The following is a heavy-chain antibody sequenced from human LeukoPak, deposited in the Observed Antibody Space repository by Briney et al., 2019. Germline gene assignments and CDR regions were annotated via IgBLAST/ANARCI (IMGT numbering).Heavy chain of an antibody. J-gene: IGHJ3*02. V-gene: IGHV3-7*01. CDR2: INQEGSKE. CDR3: ARDTSPSSGSSYFDALDM. CDR1: GFSFSDHW. D-gene: IGHD6-13*01. Sequence: GGSLRLSCATSGFSFSDHWMTWVRQAQGKGPEWVANINQEGSKENYVDSVRGRFTISRDNTKNSLFLQMNSLRAEETAIYYCARDTSPSSGSSYFDALDMWGQGTMVTVSS.